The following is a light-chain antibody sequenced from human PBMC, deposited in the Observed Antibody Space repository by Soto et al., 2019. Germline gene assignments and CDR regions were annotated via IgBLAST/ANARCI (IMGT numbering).Light chain of an antibody. J-gene: IGKJ1*01. CDR1: QSISSN. V-gene: IGKV3-15*01. Sequence: EIVMTQSPATLSVSPGERATLSCWASQSISSNLAWYQQKPGQAPRLLIYGASTRAPGIPARFSGSGSGTEFTLTISSLQSEDFAVYYCQQYNNWPRTFGQGTKVDIK. CDR3: QQYNNWPRT. CDR2: GAS.